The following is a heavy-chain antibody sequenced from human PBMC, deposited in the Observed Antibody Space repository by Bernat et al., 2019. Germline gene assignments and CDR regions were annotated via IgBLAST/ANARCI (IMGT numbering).Heavy chain of an antibody. V-gene: IGHV4-34*01. D-gene: IGHD2-2*01. Sequence: QVQLQQWGAGLLKPSETLSLTCAVYGGSFSGYYWSWIRQPPGKGLGWIGEINHSGSTNYNPPLKSRVTISVDTSKSQFSLKLSSVTAADTAVYYCARGRYCSSTSCYSTDYWGQGTLVTVSS. CDR3: ARGRYCSSTSCYSTDY. J-gene: IGHJ4*02. CDR1: GGSFSGYY. CDR2: INHSGST.